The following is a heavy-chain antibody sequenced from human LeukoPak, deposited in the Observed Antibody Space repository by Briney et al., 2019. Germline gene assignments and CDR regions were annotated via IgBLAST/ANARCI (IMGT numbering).Heavy chain of an antibody. V-gene: IGHV5-51*01. Sequence: GESLRISCKGSGYRFTKSWIGWVRQMPGKGLEWLGIIYPDDSRTRYSPSFQGQVTISVDKSITTAYLQWTSLKASDTAMYYCARSLGYSSTWALDYWGQGTPVTVTS. D-gene: IGHD6-13*01. CDR1: GYRFTKSW. J-gene: IGHJ4*02. CDR3: ARSLGYSSTWALDY. CDR2: IYPDDSRT.